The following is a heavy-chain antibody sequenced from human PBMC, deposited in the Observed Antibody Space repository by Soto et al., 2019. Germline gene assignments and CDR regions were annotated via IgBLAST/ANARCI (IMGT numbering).Heavy chain of an antibody. CDR1: GYTFTSYY. J-gene: IGHJ5*02. Sequence: QVQLVQSGAEVKKPGSSVKVSCKASGYTFTSYYMHWVRQAPGQGLEWMGIINPSGGSTSYAQKFQGRVTMTRDTSTSTVYMELSSLRSEDTAVYYCARDWRYCSGGSCYSGRGWFDPWGQGTLVTVSS. CDR3: ARDWRYCSGGSCYSGRGWFDP. CDR2: INPSGGST. V-gene: IGHV1-46*01. D-gene: IGHD2-15*01.